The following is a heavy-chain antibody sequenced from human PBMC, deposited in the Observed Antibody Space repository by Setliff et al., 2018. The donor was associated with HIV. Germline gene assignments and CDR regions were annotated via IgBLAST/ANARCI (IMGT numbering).Heavy chain of an antibody. CDR1: GYSFNGYW. J-gene: IGHJ4*02. Sequence: GESLTISCEGFGYSFNGYWIAWVRQMPGDGLEWMGAIYLGDSDTRYNPSFQGQVTILAAKSINTAFLQWSSLKASDTAMYYCARSGSANWYVDYWGQGTSVTVSS. V-gene: IGHV5-51*01. D-gene: IGHD2-15*01. CDR3: ARSGSANWYVDY. CDR2: IYLGDSDT.